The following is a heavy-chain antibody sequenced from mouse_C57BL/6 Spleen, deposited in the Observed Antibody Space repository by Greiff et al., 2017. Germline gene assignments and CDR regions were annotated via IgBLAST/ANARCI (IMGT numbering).Heavy chain of an antibody. CDR1: GYAFSSSW. CDR3: ARGHYDYDAWFAY. D-gene: IGHD2-4*01. Sequence: VQLKESGPELVKPGASVKISCKASGYAFSSSWMNWVKQRPGRGLEWIGRIYPGDGDTNYNGKFKGKATLSADKSSSTAYMQLSSLTSEDSAVYFWARGHYDYDAWFAYWGQGTLVTVSA. J-gene: IGHJ3*01. V-gene: IGHV1-82*01. CDR2: IYPGDGDT.